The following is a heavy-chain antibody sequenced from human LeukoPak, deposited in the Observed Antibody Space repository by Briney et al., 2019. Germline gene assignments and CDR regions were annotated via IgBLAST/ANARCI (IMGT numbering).Heavy chain of an antibody. Sequence: ASETLSLTCTVSGGSIFTYYWSWIRQPPGKGLEWIGYIYYSGNTNYNPSLRSRVTISVDTSKNQFSLKLRSVTAADTAVYYCARDGRYFDWLLRYYYYYYMDVWGKGTTVTVSS. CDR1: GGSIFTYY. D-gene: IGHD3-9*01. CDR3: ARDGRYFDWLLRYYYYYYMDV. V-gene: IGHV4-59*12. CDR2: IYYSGNT. J-gene: IGHJ6*03.